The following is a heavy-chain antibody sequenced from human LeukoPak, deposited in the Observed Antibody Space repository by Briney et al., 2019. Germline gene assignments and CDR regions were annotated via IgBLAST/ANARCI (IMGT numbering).Heavy chain of an antibody. D-gene: IGHD3-3*01. CDR2: ISGSGGST. CDR1: GFTFRSYA. J-gene: IGHJ4*02. CDR3: AKDLTPYDFWSGYYFDY. Sequence: GGSLRLSCAASGFTFRSYAMHWVRQAPGKGLEWVSAISGSGGSTYYADSVKGRFTISRDNSKNTLYLQMNSLRAEDTAVYYCAKDLTPYDFWSGYYFDYWGQGTLVTVSS. V-gene: IGHV3-23*01.